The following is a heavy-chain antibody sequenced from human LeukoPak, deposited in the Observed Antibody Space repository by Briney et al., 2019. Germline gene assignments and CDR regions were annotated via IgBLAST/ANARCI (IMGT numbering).Heavy chain of an antibody. CDR2: ISYDGSNK. Sequence: GRSLRLPCAASGFTFSSYAMHWVRQAPGKGLEWVAVISYDGSNKYYADSVKGRFTISRDNSKNTLYLQMNSLRAEDTAVYYCARGESSGWFVYWGQGTLVTVSS. D-gene: IGHD6-19*01. CDR1: GFTFSSYA. CDR3: ARGESSGWFVY. J-gene: IGHJ4*02. V-gene: IGHV3-30*04.